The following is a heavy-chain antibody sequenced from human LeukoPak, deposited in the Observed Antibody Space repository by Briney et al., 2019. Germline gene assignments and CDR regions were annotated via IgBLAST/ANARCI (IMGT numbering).Heavy chain of an antibody. CDR1: GYSISSGYY. CDR2: IYHSGST. V-gene: IGHV4-38-2*01. J-gene: IGHJ5*02. Sequence: SETLSLTCAVSGYSISSGYYWGWIRQPPGKGLEWIGSIYHSGSTYYNPSLKSRVTISVDTSKNQFSLKLSSVTAADTAVYYCARALGYSSSSGDWFDPWGQGTLVTVSS. D-gene: IGHD6-6*01. CDR3: ARALGYSSSSGDWFDP.